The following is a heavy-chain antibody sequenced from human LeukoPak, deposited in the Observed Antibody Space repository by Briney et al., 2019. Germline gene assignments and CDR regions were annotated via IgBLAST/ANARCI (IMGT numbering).Heavy chain of an antibody. CDR3: TNGWDV. J-gene: IGHJ4*02. Sequence: PGGSLRLSCAASGFAFSTYTVHWVRQGPGKGLDWVAVISFDGSNKYYADSVKGRFTISRDNSRNTLYLQMNSLRAEDTAVYYCTNGWDVWGQGTLVTVSS. V-gene: IGHV3-30*04. D-gene: IGHD6-19*01. CDR1: GFAFSTYT. CDR2: ISFDGSNK.